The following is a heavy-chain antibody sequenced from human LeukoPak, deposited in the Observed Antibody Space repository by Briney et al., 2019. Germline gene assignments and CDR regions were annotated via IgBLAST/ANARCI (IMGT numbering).Heavy chain of an antibody. V-gene: IGHV3-23*01. D-gene: IGHD4-23*01. CDR1: GFTFNTYA. CDR2: MSGSDTGS. J-gene: IGHJ4*02. CDR3: AKDARTFGGTFFDY. Sequence: GGSLRLSCAASGFTFNTYAMSWVRQAPGKGLEWVSTMSGSDTGSWYADSVKGRFTISRDTSKTTLYLQMNSLRAEDTAIYYCAKDARTFGGTFFDYWGQGIQVPVS.